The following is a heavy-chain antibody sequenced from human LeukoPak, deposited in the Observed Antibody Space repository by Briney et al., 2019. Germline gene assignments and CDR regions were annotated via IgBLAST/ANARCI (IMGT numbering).Heavy chain of an antibody. J-gene: IGHJ4*02. CDR3: ARANDIVVVPAALDY. Sequence: ASVKVSCKASGGTFSSYAISWVRQAPGQGLEWMGWINAGNGNTKYSQKFQGRVTITRDTSASTAYMELSSLRSEDTAVYYCARANDIVVVPAALDYWGQGTLVTVSS. D-gene: IGHD2-2*01. V-gene: IGHV1-3*01. CDR1: GGTFSSYA. CDR2: INAGNGNT.